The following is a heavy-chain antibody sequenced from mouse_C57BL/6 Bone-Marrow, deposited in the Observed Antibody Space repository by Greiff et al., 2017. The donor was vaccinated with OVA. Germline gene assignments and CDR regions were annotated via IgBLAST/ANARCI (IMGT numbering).Heavy chain of an antibody. D-gene: IGHD1-1*01. V-gene: IGHV1-9*01. CDR1: GYTFTGYW. Sequence: QVQLQQSGAELMKPGASVKLSCKATGYTFTGYWIEWVKQRPGHGLEWIGEILPGSGSTNYNEKFKGKATFTADTSSNTAYMQLSSLTTEDSAIYYCARSSEDYGSSYLYWYFDVWGTGTTVTVSS. J-gene: IGHJ1*03. CDR3: ARSSEDYGSSYLYWYFDV. CDR2: ILPGSGST.